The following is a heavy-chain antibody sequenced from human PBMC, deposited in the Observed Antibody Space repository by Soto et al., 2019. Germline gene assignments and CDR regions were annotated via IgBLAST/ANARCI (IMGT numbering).Heavy chain of an antibody. CDR2: IIPIFDTT. J-gene: IGHJ6*02. CDR1: GGSFSSYA. D-gene: IGHD6-13*01. Sequence: QVQLVQSGAEVKKPGSSVKVSCKASGGSFSSYAISWVRQTPGQGLEWMGGIIPIFDTTNYAQKFQGRVTITADESTSTDYMELSSLRSEDTAVYYCARILGHSTTWYLNAMDVWGQGTTVTVSS. CDR3: ARILGHSTTWYLNAMDV. V-gene: IGHV1-69*01.